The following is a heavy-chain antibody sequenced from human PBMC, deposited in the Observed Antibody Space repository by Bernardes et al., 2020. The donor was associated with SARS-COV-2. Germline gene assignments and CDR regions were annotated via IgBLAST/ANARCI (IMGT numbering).Heavy chain of an antibody. CDR3: AHSPWDRRGRYTFDY. V-gene: IGHV2-5*02. CDR1: GFSISTSGVG. J-gene: IGHJ4*02. CDR2: IYWDDDK. D-gene: IGHD6-19*01. Sequence: SGPTLVKPTQTLTLTCIFSGFSISTSGVGVGWIRQPPGKALEWLALIYWDDDKRYSPSLKSRLTITKDTSKNQVVLTMTNMDPVDTATYYCAHSPWDRRGRYTFDYWGQGTLVTVSS.